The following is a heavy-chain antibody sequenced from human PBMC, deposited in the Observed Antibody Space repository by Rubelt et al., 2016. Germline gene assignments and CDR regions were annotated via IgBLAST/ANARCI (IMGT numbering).Heavy chain of an antibody. CDR3: ARGSSIAVAGNWFDP. J-gene: IGHJ5*02. Sequence: ISYDGSNKYYADSVKGRFTISRDNSKNTLYLQMNSLRAEDTAVYYCARGSSIAVAGNWFDPWGQGTLVTVSS. CDR2: ISYDGSNK. V-gene: IGHV3-30*01. D-gene: IGHD6-19*01.